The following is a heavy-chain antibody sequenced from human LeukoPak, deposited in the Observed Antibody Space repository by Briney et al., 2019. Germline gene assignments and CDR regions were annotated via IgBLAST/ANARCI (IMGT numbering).Heavy chain of an antibody. CDR2: IYYSGST. J-gene: IGHJ4*02. D-gene: IGHD3-16*01. Sequence: SETLSLTCTVFGGSISSYYWSWIRQPPGKGLEWIGYIYYSGSTNYNPSLKSRVTISVDTSKNQFSLKLSSVTAADTAVYYCARGAGWLIDYWGQGILVTVSS. CDR1: GGSISSYY. CDR3: ARGAGWLIDY. V-gene: IGHV4-59*01.